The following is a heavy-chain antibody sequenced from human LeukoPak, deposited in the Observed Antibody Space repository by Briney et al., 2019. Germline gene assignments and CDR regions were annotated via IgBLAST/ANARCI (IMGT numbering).Heavy chain of an antibody. Sequence: ASVKVSCKASGYTFTGYYMHWVRQAPGQGLEWMGWINPNSGGTNYAQKFQGRVTMTRDTSIGTAYMELSRLRSDDTALYYCARGTTLTTLPYYYYYMDVWGEGTTVTVSS. CDR1: GYTFTGYY. V-gene: IGHV1-2*02. CDR2: INPNSGGT. J-gene: IGHJ6*03. CDR3: ARGTTLTTLPYYYYYMDV. D-gene: IGHD4-17*01.